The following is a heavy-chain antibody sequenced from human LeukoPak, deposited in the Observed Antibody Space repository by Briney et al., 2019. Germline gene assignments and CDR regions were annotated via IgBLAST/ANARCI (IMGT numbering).Heavy chain of an antibody. CDR3: VKGDIAAAGTQGFDY. CDR2: ISSNGGST. CDR1: GFTFSSYA. J-gene: IGHJ4*02. V-gene: IGHV3-64D*06. Sequence: PGGSLGLSCSASGFTFSSYAMHWVRQAPGKGLEYVSAISSNGGSTYYADSVKGRFTISRDNSKNTLYLQMSSLRAEDTAVYYCVKGDIAAAGTQGFDYWGQGTLVTVSS. D-gene: IGHD6-13*01.